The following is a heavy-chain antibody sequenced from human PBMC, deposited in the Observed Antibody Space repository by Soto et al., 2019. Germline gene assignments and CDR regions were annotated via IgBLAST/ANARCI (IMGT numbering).Heavy chain of an antibody. CDR3: ATRIGNIGWYWLDT. D-gene: IGHD6-19*01. CDR2: IVLGNGNT. CDR1: GFTLSSSA. V-gene: IGHV1-58*01. Sequence: SVKVSCKASGFTLSSSAVQWVRQARGQGLEWIGWIVLGNGNTNYAQKFQERVTITRDMSTSTAYMEVRSLTFEDTAVYYCATRIGNIGWYWLDTWGQGTLVTVSS. J-gene: IGHJ5*02.